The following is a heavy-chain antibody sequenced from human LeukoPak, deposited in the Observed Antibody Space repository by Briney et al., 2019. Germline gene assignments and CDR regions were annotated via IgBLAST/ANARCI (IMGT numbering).Heavy chain of an antibody. Sequence: GGSLRLSCAASGFTVNSNYMNWVRQAPGKGLEWVASINHNGNVNYYVDSVKGRFTISRDNAKNSLYLQMSNLRAEDTAVYFCARGGGLDVWGQGATVTVSS. CDR3: ARGGGLDV. D-gene: IGHD3-16*01. CDR2: INHNGNVN. V-gene: IGHV3-7*03. CDR1: GFTVNSNY. J-gene: IGHJ6*02.